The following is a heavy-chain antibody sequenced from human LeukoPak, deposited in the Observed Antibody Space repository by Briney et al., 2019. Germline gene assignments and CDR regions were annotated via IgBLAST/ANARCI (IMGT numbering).Heavy chain of an antibody. CDR2: INNDGSNT. CDR3: ARYGTDPFDI. V-gene: IGHV3-74*01. CDR1: GFTFSRHW. D-gene: IGHD4-17*01. Sequence: GGSLRLSCAASGFTFSRHWVHWVRQARGRGLVWVSRINNDGSNTYQADSVRGRFTISRDNAKNTLYLQMDGLIAEDTALYYCARYGTDPFDIWGQGTLVTVSS. J-gene: IGHJ3*02.